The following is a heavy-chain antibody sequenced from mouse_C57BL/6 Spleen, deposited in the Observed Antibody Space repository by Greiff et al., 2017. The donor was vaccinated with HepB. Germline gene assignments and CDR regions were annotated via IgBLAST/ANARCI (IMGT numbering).Heavy chain of an antibody. CDR1: GYSFTDYN. CDR3: AREDGKKSFDY. V-gene: IGHV1-39*01. D-gene: IGHD2-1*01. CDR2: INPNYGTT. J-gene: IGHJ2*01. Sequence: VQLKESGPELVKPGASVKISCKASGYSFTDYNMNWVKQSNGKSLEWIGVINPNYGTTSYNQKFKGEATLTVDQASRTADMQRNSLTSEDSAVSYCAREDGKKSFDYWGQGTTLTVSS.